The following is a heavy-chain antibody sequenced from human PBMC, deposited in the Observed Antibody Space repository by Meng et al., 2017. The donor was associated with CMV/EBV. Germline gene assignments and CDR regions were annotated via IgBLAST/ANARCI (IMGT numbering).Heavy chain of an antibody. Sequence: GGSLRLSCAASGFTFSSYGMHWVRQAPGKGLEWVAFIRYDGSNKDYADSVKGRFTISRDNSKNTLYLQMNSLRAEDTAVYYCATSDSDYSSPPGGDYWGQGTMVTVSS. CDR3: ATSDSDYSSPPGGDY. CDR2: IRYDGSNK. CDR1: GFTFSSYG. J-gene: IGHJ4*02. D-gene: IGHD4-11*01. V-gene: IGHV3-30*02.